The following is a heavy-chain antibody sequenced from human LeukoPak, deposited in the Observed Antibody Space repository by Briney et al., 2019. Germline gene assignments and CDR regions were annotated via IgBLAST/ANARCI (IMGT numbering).Heavy chain of an antibody. D-gene: IGHD3-22*01. CDR1: GGSISSGGYY. CDR2: IYHSGST. Sequence: PSGTLSLTCTVSGGSISSGGYYWSWIRQHPGKGLEWIGYIYHSGSTYYNPSLKSRVTISVDRSKNQFSLKLSSVTAADTAVYYCAREIYDSSGPRVDIWGQGTMVTVSS. V-gene: IGHV4-30-2*01. J-gene: IGHJ3*02. CDR3: AREIYDSSGPRVDI.